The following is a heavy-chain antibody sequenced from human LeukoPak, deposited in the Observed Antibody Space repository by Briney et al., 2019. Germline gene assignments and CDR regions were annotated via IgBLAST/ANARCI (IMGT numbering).Heavy chain of an antibody. V-gene: IGHV5-10-1*01. CDR1: GYSFTSYW. CDR3: ARHSGYCSGGSCYSDINWFDP. CDR2: IDPSDSYT. D-gene: IGHD2-15*01. Sequence: GESLKISCKGSGYSFTSYWISWVRQMPGKGLEWMGRIDPSDSYTNYSPSFQGHVTISADKSISTAYLQWSSLKASDTAMYYCARHSGYCSGGSCYSDINWFDPWGQGTLVTVSS. J-gene: IGHJ5*02.